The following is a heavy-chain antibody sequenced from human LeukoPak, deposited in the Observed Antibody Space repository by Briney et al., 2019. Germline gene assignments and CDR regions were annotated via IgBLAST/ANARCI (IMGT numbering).Heavy chain of an antibody. CDR3: TSIAAAGTTDY. V-gene: IGHV3-15*01. Sequence: PGGSLRLSCAASGFTFSNAWMSWVRQAPGKGLEWVGRIKSKTDGGTTDYAAPVKGRFTISRDDSKNTLYLQMNSLKTEDTAVYYCTSIAAAGTTDYWGQGTLVTVSS. D-gene: IGHD6-13*01. CDR2: IKSKTDGGTT. CDR1: GFTFSNAW. J-gene: IGHJ4*02.